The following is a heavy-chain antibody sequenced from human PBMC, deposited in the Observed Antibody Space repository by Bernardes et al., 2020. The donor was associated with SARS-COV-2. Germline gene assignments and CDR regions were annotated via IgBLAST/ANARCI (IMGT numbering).Heavy chain of an antibody. V-gene: IGHV4-39*01. CDR3: ARQQLQHYGLDV. Sequence: SETLCLTCTVSGVSTSGSGYCWVWIRQRPGKGQEWAGSFCSSGSTFYNPSLKSRITIFVDTSKTQFALRLNSVTAADTAVDYCARQQLQHYGLDVWGKGTTVTVS. CDR2: FCSSGST. D-gene: IGHD2-21*01. J-gene: IGHJ6*04. CDR1: GVSTSGSGYC.